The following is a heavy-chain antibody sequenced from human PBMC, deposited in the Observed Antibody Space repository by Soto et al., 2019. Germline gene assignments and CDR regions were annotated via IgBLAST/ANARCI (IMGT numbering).Heavy chain of an antibody. CDR1: GGTFSSYA. Sequence: ASVKVSCKASGGTFSSYAISWGRQAPGQGLEWMGGIIPIFGTANYAQKFQGRVTITADESTSTAYMELSSLRSEDTAVYYCARGSPYCSGGSCYSVTYGMDVWGQGTTVTVSS. J-gene: IGHJ6*02. V-gene: IGHV1-69*13. D-gene: IGHD2-15*01. CDR3: ARGSPYCSGGSCYSVTYGMDV. CDR2: IIPIFGTA.